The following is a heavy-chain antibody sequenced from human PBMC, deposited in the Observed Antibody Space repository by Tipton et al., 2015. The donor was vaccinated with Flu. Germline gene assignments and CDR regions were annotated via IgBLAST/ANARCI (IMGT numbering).Heavy chain of an antibody. V-gene: IGHV3-21*01. CDR2: ISSSSSYI. Sequence: SLRLSCAASGFTFSSYSMNWVRQAPGKGLEWVSSISSSSSYIYYADSVKGRFTISRDNAKNSLYLQMNSLRAEDTAVYYCASLHRGDDCWSGYYTSGYYYYMDVWGKGTTVTVSS. CDR1: GFTFSSYS. CDR3: ASLHRGDDCWSGYYTSGYYYYMDV. D-gene: IGHD3-3*01. J-gene: IGHJ6*03.